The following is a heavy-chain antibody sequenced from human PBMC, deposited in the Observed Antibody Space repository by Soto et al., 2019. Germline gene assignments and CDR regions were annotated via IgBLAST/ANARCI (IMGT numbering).Heavy chain of an antibody. V-gene: IGHV1-58*01. CDR3: AAVSSYYDSSGKY. CDR2: IVVGSGNT. J-gene: IGHJ4*02. D-gene: IGHD3-22*01. Sequence: QMQLVQSGPEVKKPGTSVKVSCKASGFTFTSSAVQWVRQARGQRLEWIGWIVVGSGNTNYAQKFQERVTITRDMSTSTAYMELSSLRSEDTAVYYCAAVSSYYDSSGKYWGQGTLVTVSS. CDR1: GFTFTSSA.